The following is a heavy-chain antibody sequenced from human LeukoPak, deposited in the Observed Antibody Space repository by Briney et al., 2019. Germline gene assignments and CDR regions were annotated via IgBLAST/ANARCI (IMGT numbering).Heavy chain of an antibody. V-gene: IGHV4-34*01. CDR2: INHSGRT. J-gene: IGHJ2*01. Sequence: PSETLSLTCAVYGGSFSGYYWSWIRQPPGKGLEWIGEINHSGRTNYSPSLKSRVTISVDTSKNQFSLKLSSVTAADTAVYYCARVWQGWYFDLWGRGTLVTVSS. CDR1: GGSFSGYY. CDR3: ARVWQGWYFDL.